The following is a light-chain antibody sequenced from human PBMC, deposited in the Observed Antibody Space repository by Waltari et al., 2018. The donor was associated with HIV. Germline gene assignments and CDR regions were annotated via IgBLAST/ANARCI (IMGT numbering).Light chain of an antibody. CDR1: SGNIGNSNL. Sequence: SALTQQASVSGSLGQSITISCNGTSGNIGNSNLVPWYQQQPGKAPKLLIYEVTRRLPGMSSRYSAAKSDKTASLAIDGLQGEDEASYFCCSYAGTTDFCVFGGWTQLDVL. J-gene: IGLJ7*01. V-gene: IGLV2-23*02. CDR3: CSYAGTTDFCV. CDR2: EVT.